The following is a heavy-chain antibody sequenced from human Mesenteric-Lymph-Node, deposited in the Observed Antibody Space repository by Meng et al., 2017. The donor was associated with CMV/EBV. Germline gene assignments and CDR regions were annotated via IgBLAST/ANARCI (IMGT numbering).Heavy chain of an antibody. D-gene: IGHD1-26*01. V-gene: IGHV3-74*01. CDR2: INSDGSST. J-gene: IGHJ4*02. CDR1: GFTFSSYW. CDR3: ARGGSYYVGYYFDY. Sequence: GGSLRLSCAASGFTFSSYWMHWVRQAPGKGLVWVSRINSDGSSTSYADSVKGRFTISRDNAKNTLYLQMNSLRAEDTAVYYCARGGSYYVGYYFDYWGQGTLVTVSS.